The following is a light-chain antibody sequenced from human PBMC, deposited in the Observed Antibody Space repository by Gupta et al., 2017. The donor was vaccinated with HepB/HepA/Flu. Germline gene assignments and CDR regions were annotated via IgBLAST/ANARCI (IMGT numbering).Light chain of an antibody. CDR2: AAS. Sequence: DIQMTQSPSSLSASLGDRVTITCRASQGIRNDLAWYQQKPGKAPNRLIYAASSLPRGVPSRFRGSGSGTEFTLTISSLQPEDFASYYCLQHRSYPWTFGQGTKVEIK. V-gene: IGKV1-17*01. CDR1: QGIRND. CDR3: LQHRSYPWT. J-gene: IGKJ1*01.